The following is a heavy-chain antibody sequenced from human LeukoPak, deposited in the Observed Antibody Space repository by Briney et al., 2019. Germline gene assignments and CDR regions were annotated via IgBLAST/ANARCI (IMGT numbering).Heavy chain of an antibody. J-gene: IGHJ6*04. D-gene: IGHD3-10*01. CDR2: ISSSSSYI. V-gene: IGHV3-21*01. CDR3: ARVNYYGSGSYYKAPYYYYGMDV. CDR1: GFTFSSYS. Sequence: KPGGSLRLSCAASGFTFSSYSMNWVRQAPGKGLEWVSSISSSSSYIYYADSVKGRFTISRDNAKNSLYLQMNSLRAEDTAVYYCARVNYYGSGSYYKAPYYYYGMDVWGKGTTVTVSS.